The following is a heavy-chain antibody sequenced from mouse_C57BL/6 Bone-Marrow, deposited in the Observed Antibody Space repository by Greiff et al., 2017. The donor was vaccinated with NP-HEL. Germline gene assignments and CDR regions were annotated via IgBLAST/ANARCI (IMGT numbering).Heavy chain of an antibody. V-gene: IGHV1-72*01. Sequence: QVHVKQPGAELVKPGASVKLSCKASGYTFTSYWMHWVKQRPGRGLEWIGRIDPNSGGTKYNEKFKSKATLTVDKPSSTAYMQLSSLTSEDSAVYYCASPHYYGSRSYYAMDYWGQGTSVTVSS. CDR3: ASPHYYGSRSYYAMDY. D-gene: IGHD1-1*01. CDR1: GYTFTSYW. CDR2: IDPNSGGT. J-gene: IGHJ4*01.